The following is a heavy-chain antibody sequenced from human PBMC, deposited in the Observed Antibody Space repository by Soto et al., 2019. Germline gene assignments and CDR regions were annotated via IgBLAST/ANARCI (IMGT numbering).Heavy chain of an antibody. CDR2: IYYSGST. Sequence: SETLSLTCTVSGGSVSSGSYYWSWIRQPPGKGLEWIGYIYYSGSTNYNPSLKSRVTISVDTSKNQFSLKLSSVTAADTAMYYCAGHTNYDILTAFDCWGQGTLVTVSS. V-gene: IGHV4-61*01. CDR3: AGHTNYDILTAFDC. D-gene: IGHD3-9*01. J-gene: IGHJ4*02. CDR1: GGSVSSGSYY.